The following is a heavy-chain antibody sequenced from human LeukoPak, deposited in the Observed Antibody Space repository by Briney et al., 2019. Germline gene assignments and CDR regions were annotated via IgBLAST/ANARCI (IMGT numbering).Heavy chain of an antibody. J-gene: IGHJ5*02. Sequence: SETLSLTCTVSGGSISSSSCYWGWIRQPPGKGLEWIGSIYYSGSTYYNPSLKSRVTISVDTSKNQFSLKLSSVTAADTAVYYCARHGYCSSTSCYAESDWFDPWGQGTLVTVSS. D-gene: IGHD2-2*03. CDR3: ARHGYCSSTSCYAESDWFDP. V-gene: IGHV4-39*01. CDR2: IYYSGST. CDR1: GGSISSSSCY.